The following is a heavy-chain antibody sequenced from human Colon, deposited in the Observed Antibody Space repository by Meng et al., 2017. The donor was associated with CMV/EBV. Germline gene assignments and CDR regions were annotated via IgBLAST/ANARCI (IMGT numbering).Heavy chain of an antibody. CDR1: GFTFSNYG. CDR2: ISSSSSTI. J-gene: IGHJ4*02. V-gene: IGHV3-48*02. Sequence: GSLRLSCAASGFTFSNYGINWVRQAPGKGPEWVAFISSSSSTIFYADSVQGRFTISRENAKNSLFLQMDSLRDEDTAVYYCARDGAAGFYGSGSYFFDFWGQGTLVTVSS. CDR3: ARDGAAGFYGSGSYFFDF. D-gene: IGHD3-10*01.